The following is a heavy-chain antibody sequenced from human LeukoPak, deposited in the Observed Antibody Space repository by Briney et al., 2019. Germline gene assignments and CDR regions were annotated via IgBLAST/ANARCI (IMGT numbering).Heavy chain of an antibody. V-gene: IGHV3-23*01. CDR3: AKAPPNYDNGGYPDY. J-gene: IGHJ4*02. CDR1: GFTFSSYA. D-gene: IGHD3-22*01. Sequence: PGGSLRLSCVASGFTFSSYAMSWVRQAPGKGLEWVSIISGSGDSTYFADSVKGRFTISRDNSRDTLYLQMSSLRAEDTAVYYCAKAPPNYDNGGYPDYWGQGTLVTVSS. CDR2: ISGSGDST.